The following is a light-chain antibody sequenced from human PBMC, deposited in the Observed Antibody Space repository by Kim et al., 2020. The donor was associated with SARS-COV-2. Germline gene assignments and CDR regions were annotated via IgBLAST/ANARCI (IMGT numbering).Light chain of an antibody. J-gene: IGLJ3*02. CDR1: ELGDKY. CDR2: QDT. Sequence: SYERTQPPSVSVSPGQTASITCSGDELGDKYVFWYQQKPGQSPVLVIYQDTKRPSGIPERFSASNSGNTATLTISGTQATDEADYYCQAWDSGTAVVFGEGTKLTVL. V-gene: IGLV3-1*01. CDR3: QAWDSGTAVV.